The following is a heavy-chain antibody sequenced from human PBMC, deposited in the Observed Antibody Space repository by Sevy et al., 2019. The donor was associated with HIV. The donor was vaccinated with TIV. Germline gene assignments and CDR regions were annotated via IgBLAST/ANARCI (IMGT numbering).Heavy chain of an antibody. J-gene: IGHJ3*02. Sequence: GESLKISCKGSGYRFNNCWIGWVRQMPGKGLEWMGTIYPSDSNTRYSPSFHGQVTISLDKSISTAYLQWNSLKASDTAIYYCATTDGYVYGRTTEIDDTFDIWGQGTMVTVSS. D-gene: IGHD3-16*01. CDR2: IYPSDSNT. CDR1: GYRFNNCW. CDR3: ATTDGYVYGRTTEIDDTFDI. V-gene: IGHV5-51*01.